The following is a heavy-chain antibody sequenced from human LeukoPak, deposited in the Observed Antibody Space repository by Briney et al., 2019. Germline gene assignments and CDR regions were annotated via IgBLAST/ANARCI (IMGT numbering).Heavy chain of an antibody. CDR3: AKADEDGYKGVFAFDI. Sequence: PGRSLRLSCAASGFTFSSYGMHWVRQAPGKGLEWVAVISCDGSNKYYADSVKGRFTISRDNSKNTLYLQMNSLRAEDTAVYYCAKADEDGYKGVFAFDIWGQGTMVTVSS. CDR2: ISCDGSNK. CDR1: GFTFSSYG. J-gene: IGHJ3*02. V-gene: IGHV3-30*18. D-gene: IGHD5-24*01.